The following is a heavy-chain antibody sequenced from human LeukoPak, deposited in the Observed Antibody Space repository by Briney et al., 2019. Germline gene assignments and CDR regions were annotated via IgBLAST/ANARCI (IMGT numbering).Heavy chain of an antibody. Sequence: GGSLRLSCTASGFTFSGAWMTWVRQAPGKGLEWVANIREDGTEKNYVDSVKGRFTISRDNAKNSPFLQMSNLRDDDTAIYYCARHVGISFWGQGTLVTVSS. CDR1: GFTFSGAW. J-gene: IGHJ4*02. V-gene: IGHV3-7*01. CDR3: ARHVGISF. CDR2: IREDGTEK. D-gene: IGHD7-27*01.